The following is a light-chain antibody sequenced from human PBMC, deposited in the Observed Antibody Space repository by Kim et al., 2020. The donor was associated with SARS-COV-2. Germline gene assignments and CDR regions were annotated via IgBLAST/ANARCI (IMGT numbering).Light chain of an antibody. J-gene: IGLJ1*01. Sequence: PGQAAGITCARYKLGAKYVSWYQQKPSQSTVVGIYQDNQRPSGIPERFSGSNSGNTATLTISGTQAMDEADYYCQAWDSSTHNYVFGAGTKVTVL. CDR3: QAWDSSTHNYV. CDR1: KLGAKY. CDR2: QDN. V-gene: IGLV3-1*01.